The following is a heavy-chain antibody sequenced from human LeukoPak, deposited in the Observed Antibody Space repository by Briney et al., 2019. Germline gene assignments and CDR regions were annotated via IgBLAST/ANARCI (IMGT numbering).Heavy chain of an antibody. V-gene: IGHV4-59*08. CDR2: IYYSGST. D-gene: IGHD6-13*01. CDR3: ARHGVETFRIAAADAALFFDY. CDR1: GGSISSYY. J-gene: IGHJ4*02. Sequence: PSETLSLTCPVSGGSISSYYWSWIRQPPGKGLEWIGYIYYSGSTNYNPSLKSRVTISVDTSKNQFSLKLSSVTAADTAVYYCARHGVETFRIAAADAALFFDYWGQGTLVTVSS.